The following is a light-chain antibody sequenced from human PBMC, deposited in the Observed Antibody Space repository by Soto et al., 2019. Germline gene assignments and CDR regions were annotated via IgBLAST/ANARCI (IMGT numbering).Light chain of an antibody. CDR3: QSYDSSLSGSYV. Sequence: QSVLKQPPSVSGAPGQRVTIFCTGSSSNIGAGYDVHWYQQLPGTAPKLLIYGNSNRPSGVPDRFSGSKSGASASLAITGLQAEDEADYYCQSYDSSLSGSYVFGTGTKVTVL. CDR2: GNS. J-gene: IGLJ1*01. V-gene: IGLV1-40*01. CDR1: SSNIGAGYD.